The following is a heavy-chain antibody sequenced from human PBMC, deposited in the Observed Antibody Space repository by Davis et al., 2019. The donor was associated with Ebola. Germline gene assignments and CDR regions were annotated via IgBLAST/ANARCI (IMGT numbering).Heavy chain of an antibody. J-gene: IGHJ4*02. V-gene: IGHV3-43*02. D-gene: IGHD3-3*01. CDR3: TTDGYYDFWSGYYTSDY. CDR1: GFTFDDYA. Sequence: GGSLRLSCAASGFTFDDYAMHWVRQAPGKGLEWVSLISGDVGSTYYADSVKGRFTISRDNSKNSLYLQMNSLRTEDNALYYCTTDGYYDFWSGYYTSDYWGQGTLVTVSS. CDR2: ISGDVGST.